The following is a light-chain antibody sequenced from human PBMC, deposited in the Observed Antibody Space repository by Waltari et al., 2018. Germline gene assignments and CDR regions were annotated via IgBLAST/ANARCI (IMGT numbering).Light chain of an antibody. V-gene: IGLV3-21*04. CDR3: QVWDDTNNSGV. J-gene: IGLJ3*02. CDR2: YDR. Sequence: YVVTQPPSVSVAPGQTARLTCEGENIVSKSVNWYQQKPGQAPVLVMFYDRDRPSGIPERFSGSNSGNTATLTINWVEPGDEADYHCQVWDDTNNSGVFGGGTKLTVL. CDR1: NIVSKS.